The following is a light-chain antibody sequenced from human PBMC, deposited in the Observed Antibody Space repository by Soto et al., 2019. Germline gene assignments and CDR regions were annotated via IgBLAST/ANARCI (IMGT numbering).Light chain of an antibody. V-gene: IGKV1-39*01. J-gene: IGKJ3*01. CDR3: QQSSSATTI. CDR2: GAG. CDR1: KSISSY. Sequence: DIQMTQSPSSLSASIGYRVTITCRASKSISSYVNWYQHKPGRAPQLLIHGAGRLHSGVPSRFSGSGSGTGFTLTISSLKPEDFATYYCQQSSSATTIFGPGTRVDIK.